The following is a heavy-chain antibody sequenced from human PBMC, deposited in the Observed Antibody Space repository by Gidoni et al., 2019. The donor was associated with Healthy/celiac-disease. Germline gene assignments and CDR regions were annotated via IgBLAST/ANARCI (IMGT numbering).Heavy chain of an antibody. CDR1: GGTFSSSA. J-gene: IGHJ4*02. V-gene: IGHV1-69*06. CDR3: ARDPPRRQMAGTTFDY. D-gene: IGHD1-1*01. CDR2: IIPIFGTA. Sequence: QVQLVQSGAEVKKPGSSVKVSCKASGGTFSSSAISWVRQAPGQGLEWMGGIIPIFGTANYAQKFQGRVTITADKSTSTAYMELSSLRSEDTAVYYCARDPPRRQMAGTTFDYWGQGTLVTVSS.